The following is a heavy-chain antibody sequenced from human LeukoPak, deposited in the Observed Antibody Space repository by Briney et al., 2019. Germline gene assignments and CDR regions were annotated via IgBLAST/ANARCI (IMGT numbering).Heavy chain of an antibody. Sequence: KPSETLSLTCAVYGGSFTDYYWNGIRQFPGEGLEWIGEISHSGNTNCNPSLESRVTISMDTSNYQFSLKLSSVTAADTAVYYCARGSRLPLDYWGQGSLVTVSS. J-gene: IGHJ4*02. V-gene: IGHV4-34*01. CDR2: ISHSGNT. CDR3: ARGSRLPLDY. D-gene: IGHD4-11*01. CDR1: GGSFTDYY.